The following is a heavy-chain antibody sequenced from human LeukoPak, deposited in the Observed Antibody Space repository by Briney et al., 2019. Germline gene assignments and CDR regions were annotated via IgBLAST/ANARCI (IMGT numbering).Heavy chain of an antibody. CDR1: GGSLTGYY. CDR3: ARRLGSGYAEDYYYYGLDV. J-gene: IGHJ6*02. Sequence: SETLSLTCIVSGGSLTGYYWSWIRLPPGKGLEWIGYIYYTGSTSYNPSLKSRITISVDTSKNLFSLRLSSVTAADTGVYYCARRLGSGYAEDYYYYGLDVWGQGTTVTVSS. D-gene: IGHD5-12*01. V-gene: IGHV4-59*01. CDR2: IYYTGST.